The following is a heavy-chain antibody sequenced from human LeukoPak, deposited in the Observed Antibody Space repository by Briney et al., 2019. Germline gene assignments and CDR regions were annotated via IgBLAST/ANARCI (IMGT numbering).Heavy chain of an antibody. CDR1: GGSFSGYY. Sequence: PSETLSLTCAVYGGSFSGYYWSWIRQPPGKGLEWIGEINHSGSTNYNPSLKSRVTISVDTSKSQFSLKLSSVTAADTAVYYCASYDSSGYPNDDAFDIWGQGTMVTVSS. J-gene: IGHJ3*02. D-gene: IGHD3-22*01. V-gene: IGHV4-34*01. CDR3: ASYDSSGYPNDDAFDI. CDR2: INHSGST.